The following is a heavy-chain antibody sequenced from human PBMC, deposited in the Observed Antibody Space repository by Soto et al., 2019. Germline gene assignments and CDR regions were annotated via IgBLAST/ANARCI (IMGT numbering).Heavy chain of an antibody. CDR2: IYPGDSDT. CDR1: GYSFTSYW. D-gene: IGHD3-10*01. J-gene: IGHJ6*02. V-gene: IGHV5-51*01. CDR3: AGGGVRGVITRTRDYYGMDV. Sequence: PGEFLKISCKGSGYSFTSYWIDWERQMPGKGLEWMGIIYPGDSDTRYSPTFQGQVTISADKSISTAYLQWSSLKASDTAMYYCAGGGVRGVITRTRDYYGMDVWGQGTTVTVSS.